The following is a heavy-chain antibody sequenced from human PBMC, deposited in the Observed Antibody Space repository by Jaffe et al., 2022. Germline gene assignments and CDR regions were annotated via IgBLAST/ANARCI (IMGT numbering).Heavy chain of an antibody. D-gene: IGHD6-13*01. CDR3: AKESSSWSGFDWFDP. J-gene: IGHJ5*02. CDR2: IRYDGSNK. Sequence: QVQLVESGGGVVQPGGSLRLSCAASGFTFSSYGMHWVRQAPGKGLEWVAFIRYDGSNKYYADSVKGRFTISRDNSKNTLYLQMNSLRAEDTAVYYCAKESSSWSGFDWFDPWGQGTLVTVSS. V-gene: IGHV3-30*02. CDR1: GFTFSSYG.